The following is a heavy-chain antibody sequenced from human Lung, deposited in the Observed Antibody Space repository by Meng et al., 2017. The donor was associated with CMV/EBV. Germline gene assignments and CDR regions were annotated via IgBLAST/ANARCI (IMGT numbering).Heavy chain of an antibody. V-gene: IGHV4-34*01. CDR3: ARGRVTGTTGGWFDP. CDR2: INHSGST. Sequence: SXAVYGGSFSGYYWSWIRQPPGKGLEWIGEINHSGSTNYNPSLKSRVTISVDTSKNQFSLKLSSVTAADTAVYYCARGRVTGTTGGWFDPWGQGTLVTVSS. D-gene: IGHD1-7*01. CDR1: GGSFSGYY. J-gene: IGHJ5*02.